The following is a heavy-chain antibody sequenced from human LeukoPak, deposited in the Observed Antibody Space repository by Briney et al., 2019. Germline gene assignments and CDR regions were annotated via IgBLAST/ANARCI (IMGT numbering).Heavy chain of an antibody. CDR1: GGTFSSYA. CDR3: ARSAGNLQGHWFDP. CDR2: IIPIFVIA. Sequence: VASVKVSCKASGGTFSSYAISWVRQAPGQGLELMGRIIPIFVIANYAQKFQGRVTITADKSTSTAYMELSSLRSEDTAVYYCARSAGNLQGHWFDPWGQGTLVTVSS. V-gene: IGHV1-69*04. D-gene: IGHD1-14*01. J-gene: IGHJ5*02.